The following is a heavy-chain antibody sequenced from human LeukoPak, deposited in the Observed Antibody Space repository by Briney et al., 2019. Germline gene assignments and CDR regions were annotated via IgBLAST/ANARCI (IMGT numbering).Heavy chain of an antibody. J-gene: IGHJ4*02. Sequence: GSLRLSCAASGFTFSSYAMSWVRQAPGRGLEWVSAISRSGDSTYYADSVKGRFTISSDNSKNTLYLQMNSLRAEDMAVYYCAKDRYYFEYWGQGTLVTVSS. CDR1: GFTFSSYA. CDR2: ISRSGDST. CDR3: AKDRYYFEY. V-gene: IGHV3-23*01.